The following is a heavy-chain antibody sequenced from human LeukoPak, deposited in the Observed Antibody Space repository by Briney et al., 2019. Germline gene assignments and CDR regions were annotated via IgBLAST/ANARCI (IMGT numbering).Heavy chain of an antibody. CDR3: ARRGVRSSSWENYFDY. J-gene: IGHJ4*02. CDR2: IYYSGST. D-gene: IGHD6-13*01. Sequence: PSETLSLTCTVSGGSISSYYWSWIRQPPGKGLEWIGYIYYSGSTNYNPSLKSRVTISVDTSKNQFSLKLSSVTAADTSVYYCARRGVRSSSWENYFDYWGQGTLVTASS. V-gene: IGHV4-59*08. CDR1: GGSISSYY.